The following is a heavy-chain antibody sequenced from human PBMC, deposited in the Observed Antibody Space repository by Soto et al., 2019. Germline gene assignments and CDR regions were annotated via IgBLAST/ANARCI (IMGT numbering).Heavy chain of an antibody. J-gene: IGHJ4*02. V-gene: IGHV1-18*01. CDR3: ATYYFGSGSYYRFDN. CDR2: ISASDGST. Sequence: ASVKVSCKASGYAFSFGFSWVRQAPGQGLEWMGWISASDGSTNSAQKFRGRICLTTDTYTNTAYLDLLSLTSDDTAVYFCATYYFGSGSYYRFDNWGQGTLVTVSS. D-gene: IGHD3-10*01. CDR1: GYAFSFG.